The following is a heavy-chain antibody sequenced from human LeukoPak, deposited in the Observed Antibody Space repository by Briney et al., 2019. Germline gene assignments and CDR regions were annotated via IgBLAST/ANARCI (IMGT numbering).Heavy chain of an antibody. CDR3: ARVVASHPWWPNDY. CDR2: INPNSGGT. CDR1: GYTFTCYY. D-gene: IGHD2-15*01. J-gene: IGHJ4*02. V-gene: IGHV1-2*02. Sequence: ASVKVSCKASGYTFTCYYMHWVRQAPGQGLEWMGWINPNSGGTNYAQKFQGRVTMTRDTSISTAYMELSRLRSDDTAVYYCARVVASHPWWPNDYWGQGTLVTVSS.